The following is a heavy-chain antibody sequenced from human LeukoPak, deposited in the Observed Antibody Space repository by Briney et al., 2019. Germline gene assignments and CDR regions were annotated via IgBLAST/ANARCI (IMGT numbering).Heavy chain of an antibody. CDR1: GYTFTNYY. CDR3: ARGTMSQHFDY. J-gene: IGHJ4*02. D-gene: IGHD1-1*01. Sequence: ASVKVSCKASGYTFTNYYLHWVRQAPGQGLEWMGWIIPNSGDTNYAPKFQGRVTMTRDTSISTAYMELTRLRSDDTAVYYCARGTMSQHFDYWGQGTLVTVSS. V-gene: IGHV1-2*02. CDR2: IIPNSGDT.